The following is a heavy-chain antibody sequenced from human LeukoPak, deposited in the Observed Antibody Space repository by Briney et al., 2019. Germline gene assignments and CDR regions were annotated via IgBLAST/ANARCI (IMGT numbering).Heavy chain of an antibody. CDR3: VREGDPIY. CDR2: IGSSSSTI. V-gene: IGHV3-48*02. Sequence: PGGSLRLSCVASGFTFSSYSMNWVRQAPGMGLEWVSYIGSSSSTIYYADSVKGRFIISRNNAKNSLYLQMNSLTDEDSAAYYCVREGDPIYWGRGTLLTVSS. D-gene: IGHD2-21*01. J-gene: IGHJ4*02. CDR1: GFTFSSYS.